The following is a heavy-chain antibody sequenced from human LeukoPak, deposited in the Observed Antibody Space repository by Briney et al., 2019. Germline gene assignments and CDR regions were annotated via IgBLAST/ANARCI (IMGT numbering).Heavy chain of an antibody. CDR3: ARVFTGGLSGYMTPVGY. J-gene: IGHJ4*02. V-gene: IGHV1-2*02. D-gene: IGHD3-22*01. CDR1: GGTFSSYD. Sequence: ASVTVSCKASGGTFSSYDINWVRQAPGQGLEWMGWINPNSGGTNYAQKFQGRVTMTRDTSISTAYMELSRLRSDDTAVYYCARVFTGGLSGYMTPVGYWGQGTLVTVSS. CDR2: INPNSGGT.